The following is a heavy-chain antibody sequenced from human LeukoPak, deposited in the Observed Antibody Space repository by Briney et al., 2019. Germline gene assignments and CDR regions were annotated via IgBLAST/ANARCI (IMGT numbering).Heavy chain of an antibody. J-gene: IGHJ4*02. CDR3: ARLTGFRIGVVVVAATRALDY. Sequence: GASVKVSCKASGYTFTSYGISWVRQAPGQGLEWMGWISAYNGNTNYAQKLQGRVTMTTDTSTSTAYMELRSLRSDDTAVYYCARLTGFRIGVVVVAATRALDYWGQGTLVTVSS. D-gene: IGHD2-15*01. V-gene: IGHV1-18*01. CDR2: ISAYNGNT. CDR1: GYTFTSYG.